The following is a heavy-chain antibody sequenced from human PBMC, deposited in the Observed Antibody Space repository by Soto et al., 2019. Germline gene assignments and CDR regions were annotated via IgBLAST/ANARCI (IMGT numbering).Heavy chain of an antibody. J-gene: IGHJ4*02. CDR3: ARDPNSGYDRGTNY. CDR1: GFTFSSYW. D-gene: IGHD5-12*01. V-gene: IGHV3-7*05. Sequence: EELLVESGGGLVQPGGSLRLSCAASGFTFSSYWMSWVRQTPGKGLEWVANMNRDGTEKYYVDSVAGRFTISRDNARNALYLQMNNLRVDDTAVYYCARDPNSGYDRGTNYWGQGTLVSVSS. CDR2: MNRDGTEK.